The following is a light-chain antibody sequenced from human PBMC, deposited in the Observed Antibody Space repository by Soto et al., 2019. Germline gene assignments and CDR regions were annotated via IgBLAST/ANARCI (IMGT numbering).Light chain of an antibody. CDR2: DAS. V-gene: IGKV3-11*01. CDR1: QVVSTY. Sequence: EIVVTQSPATLSLSPGERATLSCRSSQVVSTYLAWYQQKPGQAPRLLIVDASNRATGIPARFSGSWSGTDFTLTISSLEPEDFAVYYCQHRNNWPFTFGPGTKGDF. CDR3: QHRNNWPFT. J-gene: IGKJ3*01.